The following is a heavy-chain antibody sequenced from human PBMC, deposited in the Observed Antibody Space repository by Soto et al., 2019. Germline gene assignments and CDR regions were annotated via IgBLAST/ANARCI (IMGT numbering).Heavy chain of an antibody. CDR2: ISGSGDTI. CDR1: GFTFSSYA. CDR3: ARTALSPRQDYYHYCMDV. V-gene: IGHV3-23*01. Sequence: GGSLRLSCAASGFTFSSYAMNWVRQAPGKGLEWVSGISGSGDTIYYADSVKGRFTITRDNSKNTLSLQMNSLRAEDTALYYCARTALSPRQDYYHYCMDVWGKGTTVTVSS. J-gene: IGHJ6*03. D-gene: IGHD2-21*02.